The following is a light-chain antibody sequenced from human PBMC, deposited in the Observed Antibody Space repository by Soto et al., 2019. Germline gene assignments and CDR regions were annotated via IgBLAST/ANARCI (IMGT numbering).Light chain of an antibody. Sequence: DIQLTQSPSFLSASVGDRVTITCRASQGISSYLAWYQQKPGKAPKLLIYAASTLQSGVPSRFSGSRSGTEFTLTISSLQPEDFATYYCQQLNSYSPWTFGQGTKVEIK. V-gene: IGKV1-9*01. CDR3: QQLNSYSPWT. CDR2: AAS. CDR1: QGISSY. J-gene: IGKJ1*01.